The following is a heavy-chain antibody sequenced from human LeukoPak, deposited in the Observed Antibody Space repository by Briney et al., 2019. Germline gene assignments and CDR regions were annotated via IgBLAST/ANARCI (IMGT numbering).Heavy chain of an antibody. V-gene: IGHV1-46*01. CDR3: ATGSSGWYVRYFDY. J-gene: IGHJ4*02. Sequence: GASVKVSCKAFGYTFTSNYMHWVRQAPGQGPECMGVISPSGGSTTYAQKFQGRVTLTRDMSTSTDYLELSSLRSEDTAVYYCATGSSGWYVRYFDYWGQGTLVTVSS. CDR2: ISPSGGST. D-gene: IGHD6-19*01. CDR1: GYTFTSNY.